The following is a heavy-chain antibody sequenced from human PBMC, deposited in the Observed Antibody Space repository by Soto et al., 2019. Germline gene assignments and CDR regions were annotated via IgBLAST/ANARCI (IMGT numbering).Heavy chain of an antibody. CDR1: GGSISGSY. D-gene: IGHD6-19*01. CDR2: VYYTGST. CDR3: ARSVAVPGAHIDY. Sequence: SETLSLTCSVSGGSISGSYWSWIRQSPGKGLEWLGYVYYTGSTNYSPSLRSRVSISVDTSKNEFSLRLSSVAAADTAVYFCARSVAVPGAHIDYWGQGTQVPVSS. J-gene: IGHJ4*02. V-gene: IGHV4-59*01.